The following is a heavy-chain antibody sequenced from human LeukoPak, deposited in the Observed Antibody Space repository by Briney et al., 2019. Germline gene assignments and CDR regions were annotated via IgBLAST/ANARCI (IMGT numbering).Heavy chain of an antibody. Sequence: GGSLRLSCAGSGFKFGSFSVGWVRQAPGKGLEWLSYITSSSSATYYADSLMGRFTISRDNAKNSLYLQINSLRVDDTAVYYCARAIASYGDSAFWGQGTLVTVSS. J-gene: IGHJ4*02. CDR2: ITSSSSAT. V-gene: IGHV3-48*04. D-gene: IGHD5-18*01. CDR3: ARAIASYGDSAF. CDR1: GFKFGSFS.